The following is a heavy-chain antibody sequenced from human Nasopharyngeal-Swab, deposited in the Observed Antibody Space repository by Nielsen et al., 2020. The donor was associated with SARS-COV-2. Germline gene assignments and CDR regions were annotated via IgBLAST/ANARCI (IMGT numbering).Heavy chain of an antibody. CDR1: GGSISSYY. Sequence: SETLSLNCTVSGGSISSYYWSWIRKPPGKGLEWIGYMYYSGSTKYNPSLKSRVTISVDRSKNQFSLRLSSVTAADTAVYYCARRYFDSLYGMDVWGQGTTVTVSS. D-gene: IGHD3-9*01. J-gene: IGHJ6*02. V-gene: IGHV4-59*01. CDR2: MYYSGST. CDR3: ARRYFDSLYGMDV.